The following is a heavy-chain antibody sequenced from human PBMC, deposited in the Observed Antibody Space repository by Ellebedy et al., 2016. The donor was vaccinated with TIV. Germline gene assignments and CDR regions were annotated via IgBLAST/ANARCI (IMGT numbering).Heavy chain of an antibody. CDR3: ARVIGSIMVRGVIRLISDAFDI. D-gene: IGHD3-10*01. CDR1: GYTFTGYY. J-gene: IGHJ3*02. Sequence: AASVKVSCKASGYTFTGYYMHWVRQAPGQGLEWMGWINPNSGGTNYAQKFQGRVTMTRDTSISTAYMELSRLRSDDTAVYYSARVIGSIMVRGVIRLISDAFDIWGQGTMVTVSS. V-gene: IGHV1-2*02. CDR2: INPNSGGT.